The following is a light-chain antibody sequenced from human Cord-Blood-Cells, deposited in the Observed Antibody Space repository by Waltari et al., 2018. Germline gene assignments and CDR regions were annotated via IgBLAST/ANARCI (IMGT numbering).Light chain of an antibody. CDR2: EGS. Sequence: QSALTQPPSASGSPGQSVTISCTGTSSDVGGYTYVSWYQQHPGKAPKLMIYEGSKRPSGVPDRLSSSKTGNTASLTVSGLQAEDEADYYCSSYAGSNNLVFGTGTKVTVL. J-gene: IGLJ1*01. CDR1: SSDVGGYTY. CDR3: SSYAGSNNLV. V-gene: IGLV2-8*01.